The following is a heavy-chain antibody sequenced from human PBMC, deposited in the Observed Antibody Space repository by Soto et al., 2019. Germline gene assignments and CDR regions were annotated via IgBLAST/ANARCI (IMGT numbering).Heavy chain of an antibody. CDR1: GGTFGSDA. CDR2: IIPTFGTT. V-gene: IGHV1-69*06. Sequence: SVKVSCKASGGTFGSDAITWVRQAPGQGLEWVGRIIPTFGTTNYAQNLQGRVTISADKSTLTSYMELHSLTSDDTALYYCARDRTDSGYYTNWLDPWGQGTQVTVSS. D-gene: IGHD3-22*01. J-gene: IGHJ5*02. CDR3: ARDRTDSGYYTNWLDP.